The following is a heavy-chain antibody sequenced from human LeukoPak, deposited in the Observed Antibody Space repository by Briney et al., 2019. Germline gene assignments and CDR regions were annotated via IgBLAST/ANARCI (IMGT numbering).Heavy chain of an antibody. D-gene: IGHD3-10*02. V-gene: IGHV2-5*02. CDR3: AHRRFTMLDGNDGYDF. CDR1: GFSFSHDRAA. J-gene: IGHJ3*01. CDR2: IYWDDDK. Sequence: SGPTLVKPTQTLTLTCTFSGFSFSHDRAAVAWIRQPPGKALEWLALIYWDDDKRYSPSLESRLTITKDTPKNQVVLTMTNMDPVDTATYYCAHRRFTMLDGNDGYDFWGQGTMITISS.